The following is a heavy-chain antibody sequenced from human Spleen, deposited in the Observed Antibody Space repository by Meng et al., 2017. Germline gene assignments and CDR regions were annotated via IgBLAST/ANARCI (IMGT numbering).Heavy chain of an antibody. J-gene: IGHJ5*02. CDR3: ARILRPPQPYNSGYFVDWFDP. CDR1: GDSVSSNSAA. CDR2: TYHRTKWYY. D-gene: IGHD3-22*01. V-gene: IGHV6-1*01. Sequence: SETLSLTCGISGDSVSSNSAAWNWIRQSPSRGLEWLGRTYHRTKWYYDYAISVKSRITIKPDTSKNQISLQLNSVTPEDTAVYYCARILRPPQPYNSGYFVDWFDPWGQGTLVTVSS.